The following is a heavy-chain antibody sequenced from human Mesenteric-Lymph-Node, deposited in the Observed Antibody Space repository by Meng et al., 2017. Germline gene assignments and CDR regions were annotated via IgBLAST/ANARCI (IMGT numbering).Heavy chain of an antibody. CDR1: GGSISSGGYY. V-gene: IGHV4-31*03. CDR2: ISQIGVT. Sequence: QVRLQESGPGLVKHSQTRSLTCTVSGGSISSGGYYWSWIRQHPGKGLEWIGEISQIGVTKYNPSLRSRATISIDRSKSQLSLNLRSVTAADTAVYYCARHGGNYLGYWGQGTLVTVSS. CDR3: ARHGGNYLGY. D-gene: IGHD3-10*01. J-gene: IGHJ4*02.